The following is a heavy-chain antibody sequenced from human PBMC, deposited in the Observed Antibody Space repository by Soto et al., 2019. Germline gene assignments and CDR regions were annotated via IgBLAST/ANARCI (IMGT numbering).Heavy chain of an antibody. Sequence: HPGGSLRLSCAVPLSSYAMTWVRQAPGKGLGWVAGISVSGGSTNYAVSVKGRFTISRDNDKNTVYLQMNSLRAEDTAVYYCAKGDLFVGGTIYGMDVWGQGTTVTVSS. D-gene: IGHD3-16*01. CDR1: LSSYA. CDR2: ISVSGGST. CDR3: AKGDLFVGGTIYGMDV. V-gene: IGHV3-23*01. J-gene: IGHJ6*02.